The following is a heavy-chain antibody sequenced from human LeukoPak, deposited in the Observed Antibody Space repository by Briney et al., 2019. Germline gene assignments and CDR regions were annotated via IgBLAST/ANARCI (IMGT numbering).Heavy chain of an antibody. CDR3: VRDRAYSFDY. J-gene: IGHJ4*02. V-gene: IGHV3-48*02. CDR1: GFTFSSYA. D-gene: IGHD2-21*01. Sequence: GGSLRLSCAASGFTFSSYAMNWVRQAPGKGLEWVSHICISSSSNIISYADSVKGRFTISRDNAQNSLYLQMNGLRDEDTAVYYCVRDRAYSFDYWGQGILVTVSS. CDR2: ICISSSSNII.